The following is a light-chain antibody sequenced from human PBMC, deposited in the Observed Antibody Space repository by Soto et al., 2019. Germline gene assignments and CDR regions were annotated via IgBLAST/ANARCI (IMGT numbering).Light chain of an antibody. CDR3: SSYTSSSTRAEV. V-gene: IGLV2-14*01. Sequence: QSALTQPASVSGSPGQSITISCTGTSSDVGGYNYVSWYQQHPGKAPKLMIYEVSNRPSGVSNRFSGSKSGNTASLTISGLQAEDEADYYCSSYTSSSTRAEVFGTGTKLTVL. CDR1: SSDVGGYNY. J-gene: IGLJ1*01. CDR2: EVS.